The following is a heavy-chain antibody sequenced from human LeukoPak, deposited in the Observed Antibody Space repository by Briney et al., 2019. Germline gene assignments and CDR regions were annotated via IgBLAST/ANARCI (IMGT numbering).Heavy chain of an antibody. CDR3: ARRWNYGRNCYIDV. D-gene: IGHD1-7*01. V-gene: IGHV4-34*01. CDR2: INDSGRT. CDR1: GGSFSNYY. J-gene: IGHJ6*03. Sequence: SETLSLTCAVYGGSFSNYYWSWIRQPPGKGLEWIGEINDSGRTNYNPSLMSRVTVSVDTSKNQFSLRLTSVTATDTAVYYCARRWNYGRNCYIDVWGNGATVSVSS.